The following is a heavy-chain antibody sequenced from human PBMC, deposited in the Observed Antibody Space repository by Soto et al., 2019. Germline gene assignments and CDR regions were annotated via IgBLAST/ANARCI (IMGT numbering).Heavy chain of an antibody. CDR2: ISAYNGNT. J-gene: IGHJ4*02. V-gene: IGHV1-18*04. CDR1: GYTFTSYG. CDR3: ARGSGSYIRVAYYFAY. Sequence: ASVKVSCKASGYTFTSYGISWVRQAPGQGLEWMGWISAYNGNTNNAQKLQGRVTMTTDTSTSTGYMELRSLRSDDTAVYYCARGSGSYIRVAYYFAYCGRRTLVLVSA. D-gene: IGHD1-26*01.